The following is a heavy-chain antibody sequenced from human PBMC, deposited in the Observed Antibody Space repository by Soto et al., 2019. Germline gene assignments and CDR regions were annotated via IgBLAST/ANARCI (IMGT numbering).Heavy chain of an antibody. Sequence: SETLSLTCAVSGYSISSGYYWGWIRQPPGKGLEWIGSIYHNGGAHYNSSLKSRVTISVDTANNQVSLRMRSLTAADTAFYYCGRVVEGATRHTDPDSWGQGSLVTVSS. CDR1: GYSISSGYY. J-gene: IGHJ5*01. CDR2: IYHNGGA. V-gene: IGHV4-38-2*01. D-gene: IGHD2-21*01. CDR3: GRVVEGATRHTDPDS.